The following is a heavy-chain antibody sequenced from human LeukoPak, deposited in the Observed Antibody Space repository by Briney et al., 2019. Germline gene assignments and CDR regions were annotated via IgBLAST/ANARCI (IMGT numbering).Heavy chain of an antibody. CDR2: IYYSGST. Sequence: SETLSLTCTVSGGSISSRSYYWGWIRQPPGKGLEWIGSIYYSGSTYYNPSLKRRVTISLDTSKNQFSVKLSSVTAADTAVYYCARAPRILYSFDIWGQGTMVSVSS. V-gene: IGHV4-39*01. D-gene: IGHD2-8*01. J-gene: IGHJ3*02. CDR1: GGSISSRSYY. CDR3: ARAPRILYSFDI.